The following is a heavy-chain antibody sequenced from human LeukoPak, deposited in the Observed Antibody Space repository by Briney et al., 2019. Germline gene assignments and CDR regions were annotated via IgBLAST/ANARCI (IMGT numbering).Heavy chain of an antibody. CDR1: TFSISSGYY. V-gene: IGHV4-38-2*02. CDR2: IYHSGST. Sequence: SETLSLTCTVSTFSISSGYYWGWIRQPPGKGLEWIGSIYHSGSTYYNPSLKSRVTISVDTSKNQFSLKLSSVTAADTAMYYCARDKVSAFDIWGQGTMVTVSS. CDR3: ARDKVSAFDI. J-gene: IGHJ3*02.